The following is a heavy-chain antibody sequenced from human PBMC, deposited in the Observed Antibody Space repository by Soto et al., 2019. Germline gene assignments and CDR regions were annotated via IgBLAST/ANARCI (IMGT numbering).Heavy chain of an antibody. J-gene: IGHJ6*02. Sequence: SETLSLTCTVSGGSISSGGYYWSWIRQHPGKGLEWIGYIYYSGSTYYNPSLKSRVTISVDTSKNQFSLKLSSVTAADTAVYYCASSGIYYYYGMDVWGQGTTVTVSS. CDR3: ASSGIYYYYGMDV. CDR1: GGSISSGGYY. CDR2: IYYSGST. V-gene: IGHV4-31*03. D-gene: IGHD3-10*01.